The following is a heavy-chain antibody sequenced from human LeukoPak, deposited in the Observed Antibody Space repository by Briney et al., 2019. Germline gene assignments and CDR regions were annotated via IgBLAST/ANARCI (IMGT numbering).Heavy chain of an antibody. D-gene: IGHD5-18*01. Sequence: SETLSLTCTASGGSISSYYWSWIRQPPGKGLEWIGYVYYSGSTKYSPSLKSRVTISVETSKNQISLKLRSVTAADTAVYYCARHSTAMVTIDYWGQGTLVTVSP. V-gene: IGHV4-59*08. CDR1: GGSISSYY. J-gene: IGHJ4*02. CDR3: ARHSTAMVTIDY. CDR2: VYYSGST.